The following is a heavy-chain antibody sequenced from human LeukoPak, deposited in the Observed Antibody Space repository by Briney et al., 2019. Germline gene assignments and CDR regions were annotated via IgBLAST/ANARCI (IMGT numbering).Heavy chain of an antibody. Sequence: SETLSLTCTVSGYSISSGYYWGWIRQPPGKGLEWIGSNYHSGSTYYNPSLKSRVTISVDTSKNQFSLKLSSVTAADTAVYYCASVMGFHDYWGQGTLVTVSS. V-gene: IGHV4-38-2*02. J-gene: IGHJ4*02. CDR3: ASVMGFHDY. CDR2: NYHSGST. D-gene: IGHD3-16*01. CDR1: GYSISSGYY.